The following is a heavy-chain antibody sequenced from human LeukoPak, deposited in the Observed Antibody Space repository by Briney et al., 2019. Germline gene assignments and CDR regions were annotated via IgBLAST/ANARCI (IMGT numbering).Heavy chain of an antibody. D-gene: IGHD2-15*01. CDR3: AREGSDCSGGSCYSVYYFDY. CDR2: ISAYNGNT. V-gene: IGHV1-18*01. CDR1: GYTFTSYG. J-gene: IGHJ4*02. Sequence: ASVKVSCKASGYTFTSYGISWVRQAPGQGLEWMGWISAYNGNTNYAQKLQGGVTMTTDTSTSTAYMELRSLRSDDTAVYYCAREGSDCSGGSCYSVYYFDYWGQGTLVTVSS.